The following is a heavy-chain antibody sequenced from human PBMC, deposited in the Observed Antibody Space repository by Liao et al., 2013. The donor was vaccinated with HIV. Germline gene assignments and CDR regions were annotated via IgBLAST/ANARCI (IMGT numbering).Heavy chain of an antibody. V-gene: IGHV4-4*07. D-gene: IGHD3-22*01. CDR1: GGSINNHY. J-gene: IGHJ3*02. CDR2: VYASGST. CDR3: ARGRRITMIVVVTILIDAVDI. Sequence: QVQLQESGPGLVKPSETLSLTCTVSGGSINNHYWNWIRQPAGKGLEWIGRVYASGSTKYNPSLKSRVSMTVDTSKNQFSLKLNSVTAADTAVYYCARGRRITMIVVVTILIDAVDIWGQGTMVTVSS.